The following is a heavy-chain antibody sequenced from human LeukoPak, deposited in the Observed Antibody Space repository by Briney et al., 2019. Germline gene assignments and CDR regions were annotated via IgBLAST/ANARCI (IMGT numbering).Heavy chain of an antibody. CDR2: IKLDGSEK. CDR1: GFTFSSYW. Sequence: PGGSLRLSCAASGFTFSSYWMSWVRQAPGKGLEWVANIKLDGSEKYYVDSVKGRFTISRDNAKNSLYLQMNSLRAEDTAVYYCARVGYCSSTSCYTNQYYFDYWGQGTLVTVSS. V-gene: IGHV3-7*01. J-gene: IGHJ4*02. CDR3: ARVGYCSSTSCYTNQYYFDY. D-gene: IGHD2-2*02.